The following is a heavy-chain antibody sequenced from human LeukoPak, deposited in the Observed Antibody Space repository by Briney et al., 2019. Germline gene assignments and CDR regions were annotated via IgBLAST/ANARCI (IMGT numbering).Heavy chain of an antibody. CDR2: ITGSGGST. CDR1: GFKFTSYA. J-gene: IGHJ5*02. Sequence: PGGSLRLSCAASGFKFTSYAMSWVRQAPGKGLEWVSGITGSGGSTNYADSAKGRFTVSRDNSMNTLYLQINSLRAEDTALYYCARDRGGDGSNWFDLWGQGNLVTVSA. CDR3: ARDRGGDGSNWFDL. V-gene: IGHV3-23*01. D-gene: IGHD2-21*01.